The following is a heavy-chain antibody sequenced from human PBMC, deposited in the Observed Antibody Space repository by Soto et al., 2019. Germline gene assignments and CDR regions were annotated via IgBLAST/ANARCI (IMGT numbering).Heavy chain of an antibody. D-gene: IGHD2-8*02. J-gene: IGHJ1*01. CDR3: VRARQNLVVNEYFQY. Sequence: ESGGGVVQPGRSLRLSCAASGFSFRAYAIHWVRQAPGKGLEWVALISYDETTTYYADSVKGRFTISRDNSKNTLYLQMNSLRSEDTAVYYCVRARQNLVVNEYFQYWGQGTLVIVSS. V-gene: IGHV3-30-3*01. CDR1: GFSFRAYA. CDR2: ISYDETTT.